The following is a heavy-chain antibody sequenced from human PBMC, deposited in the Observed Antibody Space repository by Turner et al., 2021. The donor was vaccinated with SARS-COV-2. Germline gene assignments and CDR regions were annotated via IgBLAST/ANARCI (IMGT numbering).Heavy chain of an antibody. J-gene: IGHJ4*02. CDR1: GFSLSNARMG. CDR2: IFSGDEK. CDR3: ARGLLAYCGGDCYQGVFDY. D-gene: IGHD2-21*02. Sequence: QVTLKESGPVLVKPTETLTPTCTVAGFSLSNARMGVSWIRQPPGKALEWLAHIFSGDEKSYSTSLKSRLTISKDTSKSQVVLTMTNMDPVDTATYYCARGLLAYCGGDCYQGVFDYWGQGTLVTVSS. V-gene: IGHV2-26*01.